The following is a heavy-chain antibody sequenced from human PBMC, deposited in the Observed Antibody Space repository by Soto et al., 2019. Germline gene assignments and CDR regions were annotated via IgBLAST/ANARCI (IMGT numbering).Heavy chain of an antibody. CDR3: GRDTGRGWDGQGGRGIDG. CDR2: IKGDESER. J-gene: IGHJ6*01. D-gene: IGHD1-26*01. V-gene: IGHV3-7*04. CDR1: GYIFSDFW. Sequence: EVHLVESGGGLVQPGGSLRLSCAASGYIFSDFWMAWVRQGPGKGLEWVANIKGDESERYYEDSVRGRFTISRDNAKKSLDLQKNSLGVEDTAVYYWGRDTGRGWDGQGGRGIDGWGQGNMVNVSS.